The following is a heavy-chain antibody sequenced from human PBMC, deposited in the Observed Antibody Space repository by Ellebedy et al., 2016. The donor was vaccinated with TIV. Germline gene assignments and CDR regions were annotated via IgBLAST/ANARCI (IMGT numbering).Heavy chain of an antibody. D-gene: IGHD6-19*01. CDR2: ISWNSDGI. V-gene: IGHV3-9*01. CDR3: VKDIGVAVAVTNFDY. J-gene: IGHJ4*02. Sequence: SLKISCATSGFSFDDYAMHWVRQAPGKGLEWVSGISWNSDGIVYVDSVKGRFIISRDNAKKSLYLQMNSLKPDDTALYYCVKDIGVAVAVTNFDYWGQGTLVTVSS. CDR1: GFSFDDYA.